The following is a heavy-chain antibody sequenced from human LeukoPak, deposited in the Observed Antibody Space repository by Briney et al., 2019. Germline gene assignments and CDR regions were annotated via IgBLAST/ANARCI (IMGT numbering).Heavy chain of an antibody. CDR1: GYTLTELS. Sequence: ASVKVSCKVSGYTLTELSMHWVRQAPGKGLEWMGGFDPEDGETIYAQKFQGRVTITEDTSTDTAYMELNSLTSDDTGVYYCARSGFGGGVSFDPWGQGTLVTVSS. D-gene: IGHD3-16*01. V-gene: IGHV1-24*01. CDR3: ARSGFGGGVSFDP. J-gene: IGHJ5*02. CDR2: FDPEDGET.